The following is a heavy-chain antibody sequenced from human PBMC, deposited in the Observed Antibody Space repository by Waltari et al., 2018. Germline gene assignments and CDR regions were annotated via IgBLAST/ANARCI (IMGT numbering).Heavy chain of an antibody. CDR1: GYTCTSYA. J-gene: IGHJ6*02. CDR3: ASPSLLLWFREPPYYYGMDV. D-gene: IGHD3-10*01. V-gene: IGHV7-4-1*02. Sequence: QVQLVQSGSELKKPGASVKVSCTASGYTCTSYAMNWVRQAPGQGLEWLGWINTNTGNPTYAQGFTGRFAFSLDTSVSTAYLQISSLKAEDTAVYYCASPSLLLWFREPPYYYGMDVWGQGTTVTVSS. CDR2: INTNTGNP.